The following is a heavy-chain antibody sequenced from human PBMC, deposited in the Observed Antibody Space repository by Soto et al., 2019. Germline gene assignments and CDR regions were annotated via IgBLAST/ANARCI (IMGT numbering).Heavy chain of an antibody. CDR3: ARESYYGSGATVVAY. D-gene: IGHD3-10*01. CDR2: IYYSGTT. CDR1: GGSINNYY. Sequence: QVQLQESGPGLVKPAETLSLSCTVSGGSINNYYWSWIRQPPGKGLEWIGYIYYSGTTSYNPSLHSRVTMSVDRAKNPSSLKVNSVTAADTAVYYCARESYYGSGATVVAYWGQGTLVTVSS. J-gene: IGHJ4*02. V-gene: IGHV4-59*01.